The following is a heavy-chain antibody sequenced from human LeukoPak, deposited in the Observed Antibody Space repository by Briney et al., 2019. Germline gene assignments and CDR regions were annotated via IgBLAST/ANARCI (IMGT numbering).Heavy chain of an antibody. CDR2: INHSGST. CDR3: ARTPYSSPPKDAFDI. D-gene: IGHD6-13*01. CDR1: GGSISSGGYY. J-gene: IGHJ3*02. V-gene: IGHV4-30-2*01. Sequence: PSQTLSLTCTVSGGSISSGGYYWSWIRQPPGKGLEWIGEINHSGSTNYNPSLKSRVTISVDTSKNQFSLKLSSVTAADTAVYYCARTPYSSPPKDAFDIWGQGTMVTVSS.